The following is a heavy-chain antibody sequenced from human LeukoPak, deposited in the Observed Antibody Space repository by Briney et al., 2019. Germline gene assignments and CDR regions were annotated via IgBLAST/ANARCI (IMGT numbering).Heavy chain of an antibody. CDR1: GYTFTSYG. D-gene: IGHD3-10*01. Sequence: ASVKVSCKASGYTFTSYGISWVRQAPGQGLEWMGWISAYNGNTNYAQKLQGRVTMTTDTSTSTAYMELRSLRSDDTAVYYCARDFNTMVRGVIGGMDVWGQGTTVTVSS. J-gene: IGHJ6*02. CDR2: ISAYNGNT. V-gene: IGHV1-18*01. CDR3: ARDFNTMVRGVIGGMDV.